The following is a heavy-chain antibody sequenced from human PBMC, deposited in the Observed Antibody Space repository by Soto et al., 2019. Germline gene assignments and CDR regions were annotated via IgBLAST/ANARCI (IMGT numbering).Heavy chain of an antibody. CDR2: INHSGST. CDR1: GGSFSGYY. CDR3: ARLNYDFWSGKRDY. D-gene: IGHD3-3*01. Sequence: QVQLQQWGAGLLKPSETLSLTCAVYGGSFSGYYWSWIRQPPGKGLEWIGEINHSGSTNYNPSLKSRVTISVDTSKNQFSLKLSSVTAADTAVYYCARLNYDFWSGKRDYWGQGTLVTVSS. V-gene: IGHV4-34*01. J-gene: IGHJ4*02.